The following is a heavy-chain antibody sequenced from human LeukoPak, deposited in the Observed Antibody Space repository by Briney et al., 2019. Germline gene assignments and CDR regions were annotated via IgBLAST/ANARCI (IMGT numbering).Heavy chain of an antibody. CDR3: ARARGGYNTYYFDY. J-gene: IGHJ4*02. CDR2: LYSGGST. V-gene: IGHV3-53*01. CDR1: GFTVSTYY. Sequence: GGSLRLSCAASGFTVSTYYMTWVRQAPGKGLEWVSVLYSGGSTYYSDSVKGRFTISRDNSKNTLYLHMNSLRAEDTAVYYCARARGGYNTYYFDYWGQGTLVTVSS. D-gene: IGHD5-24*01.